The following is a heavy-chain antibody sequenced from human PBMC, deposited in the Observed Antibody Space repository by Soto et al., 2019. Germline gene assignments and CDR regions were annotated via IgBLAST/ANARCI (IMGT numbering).Heavy chain of an antibody. Sequence: QLQLQESGPGLVKPSETLSLTCTVSGGSISSSSYYWGWIRQPPGKGLEWIGSIYYSGSTYYNPSLKSRVTISVDTSKNQFSLKLSSVTAADTAVYYCARARLWAAPYYFDYWGQGTLVTVSS. CDR3: ARARLWAAPYYFDY. J-gene: IGHJ4*02. V-gene: IGHV4-39*01. D-gene: IGHD3-10*01. CDR1: GGSISSSSYY. CDR2: IYYSGST.